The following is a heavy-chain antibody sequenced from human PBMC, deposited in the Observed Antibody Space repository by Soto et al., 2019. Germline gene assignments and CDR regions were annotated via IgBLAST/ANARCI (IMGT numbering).Heavy chain of an antibody. CDR2: IIPIFGTA. CDR1: GGTFSSYA. V-gene: IGHV1-69*13. CDR3: ARGKKYLQNVRESRDGYNCGLDY. D-gene: IGHD5-12*01. J-gene: IGHJ4*02. Sequence: GASVKVSCKASGGTFSSYAISWVRQAPGQGLEWMGGIIPIFGTANYAQKFQGRVTITADESTSTAYMELSSLRSEDTAVYYCARGKKYLQNVRESRDGYNCGLDYWGQGTLVTVPS.